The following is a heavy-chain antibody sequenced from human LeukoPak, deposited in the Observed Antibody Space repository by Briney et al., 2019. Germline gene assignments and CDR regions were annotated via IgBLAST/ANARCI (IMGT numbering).Heavy chain of an antibody. J-gene: IGHJ4*02. V-gene: IGHV3-21*01. Sequence: PGGSLRLSCAASGFTFSSYSMNWVRQAPGKGLEWVSSISSSSSYIYYADSVKGRFTISRDNAKNSLYLQMNSLRAEDMAVYYCARGPDYGDYQYYFDYWGQGTLVTVSS. CDR2: ISSSSSYI. CDR1: GFTFSSYS. CDR3: ARGPDYGDYQYYFDY. D-gene: IGHD4-17*01.